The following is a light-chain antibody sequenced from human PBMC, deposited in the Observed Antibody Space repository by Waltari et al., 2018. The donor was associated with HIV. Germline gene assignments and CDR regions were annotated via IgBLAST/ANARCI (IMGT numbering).Light chain of an antibody. Sequence: QSALTQPASVSGSPGQSITISCTGTGSDVGGYNYVSWYQQRPGAAPKLLIYEVRNRPSGISNRFSGPKSGNPASLTISGLQAEDEADYYCSSYTDTTTLGVVFGGGTKLTVL. CDR1: GSDVGGYNY. J-gene: IGLJ2*01. V-gene: IGLV2-14*01. CDR3: SSYTDTTTLGVV. CDR2: EVR.